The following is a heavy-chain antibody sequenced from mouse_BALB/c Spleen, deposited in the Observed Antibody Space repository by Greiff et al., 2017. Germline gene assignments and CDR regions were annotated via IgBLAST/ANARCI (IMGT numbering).Heavy chain of an antibody. D-gene: IGHD2-10*02. CDR1: GFTFSSYT. CDR2: ISNGGGST. J-gene: IGHJ2*01. Sequence: EVQVVESGGGLVQPGGSLKLSCAASGFTFSSYTMSWVRQTPEKRLEWVAYISNGGGSTYYPDTVKGRFTISRDNAKNTLYLQMSSLKSEDTAMYYCARQQYGKGYFDYWGQGTTLTVSS. CDR3: ARQQYGKGYFDY. V-gene: IGHV5-12-2*01.